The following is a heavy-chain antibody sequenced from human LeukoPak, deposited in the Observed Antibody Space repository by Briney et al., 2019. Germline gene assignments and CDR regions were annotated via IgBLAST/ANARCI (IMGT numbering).Heavy chain of an antibody. CDR2: INHSGST. Sequence: SETLSLTCAVYGGSFSGYYWSWIRQPPGKGLEWIGEINHSGSTNYNPSLKSRVTISVDTSKNQFSLKLSSVTAADTAVYYCARFAAASKYYFDYWGQGTLVTVSS. CDR3: ARFAAASKYYFDY. CDR1: GGSFSGYY. D-gene: IGHD6-13*01. V-gene: IGHV4-34*01. J-gene: IGHJ4*02.